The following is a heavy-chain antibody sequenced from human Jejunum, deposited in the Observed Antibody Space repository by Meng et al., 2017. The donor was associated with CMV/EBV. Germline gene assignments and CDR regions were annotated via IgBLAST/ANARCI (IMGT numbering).Heavy chain of an antibody. Sequence: QVLLQQSGQRLVKASETMSLHCTVSSGPITSCYWHWFRQRVGKRLEWIGRINTSGSTNYNPSLKSRVTMSLDTSKNQFSLKLSSVTAADTAMYYCAKPYSDKSNFDYWGQGTLVTVSS. CDR3: AKPYSDKSNFDY. D-gene: IGHD3-22*01. J-gene: IGHJ4*02. CDR1: SGPITSCY. V-gene: IGHV4-4*07. CDR2: INTSGST.